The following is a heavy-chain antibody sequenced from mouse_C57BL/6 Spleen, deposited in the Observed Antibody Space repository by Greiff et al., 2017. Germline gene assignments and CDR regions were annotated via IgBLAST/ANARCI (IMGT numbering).Heavy chain of an antibody. CDR1: GFTFSNYW. D-gene: IGHD2-3*01. V-gene: IGHV6-3*01. Sequence: DVQLQESGGGLVQPGGSMKLSCVASGFTFSNYWMNWVRQSPEKGLEWVAQIRLKSDNYATHYAESVKGRFTISRDDSKSSVYLQMSNLRAEDTGIYYCTGGVYFVFDYWGQGTTLTVSS. CDR3: TGGVYFVFDY. J-gene: IGHJ2*01. CDR2: IRLKSDNYAT.